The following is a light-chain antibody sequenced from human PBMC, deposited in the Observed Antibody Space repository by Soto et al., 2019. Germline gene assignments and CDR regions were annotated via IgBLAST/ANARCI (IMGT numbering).Light chain of an antibody. J-gene: IGKJ1*01. CDR3: QQYNNWPRT. Sequence: EIVMTQSPVTLSVSPGERATLSCRASQNISRSLAWYHQKPGQAPRLLIYGASTRATGIPARFSGSGSGTEFTLTINSLQSEDFAVYYCQQYNNWPRTFGQGTKVDIK. CDR1: QNISRS. CDR2: GAS. V-gene: IGKV3-15*01.